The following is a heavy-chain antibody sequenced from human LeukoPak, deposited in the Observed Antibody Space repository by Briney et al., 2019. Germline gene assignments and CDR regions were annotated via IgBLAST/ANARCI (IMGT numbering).Heavy chain of an antibody. CDR2: IYSGGST. Sequence: GGSLRLSCAASGFTVSSNYMSWVRQAPGKGLEWVSVIYSGGSTYYADSVKGRFTISRDNSKNMLYLEMNSLSTEDTAVYYCAKVRYCSGVNCYPDDNWGQGTLVTVSS. CDR1: GFTVSSNY. D-gene: IGHD2-15*01. V-gene: IGHV3-66*02. J-gene: IGHJ4*02. CDR3: AKVRYCSGVNCYPDDN.